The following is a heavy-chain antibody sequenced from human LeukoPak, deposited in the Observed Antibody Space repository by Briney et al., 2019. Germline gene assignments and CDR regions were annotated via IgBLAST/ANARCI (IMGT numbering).Heavy chain of an antibody. Sequence: GGSLRLSCAASGFTVSSNYMSWVRQAPGKGLEWVSVIYSAGNTYYADSVKGRFTISRDNAKNSLYLQMNSLRAEDTAVYYCARDSWSSSSDYWGQGTLVTVSS. CDR3: ARDSWSSSSDY. J-gene: IGHJ4*02. CDR2: IYSAGNT. V-gene: IGHV3-53*01. D-gene: IGHD6-6*01. CDR1: GFTVSSNY.